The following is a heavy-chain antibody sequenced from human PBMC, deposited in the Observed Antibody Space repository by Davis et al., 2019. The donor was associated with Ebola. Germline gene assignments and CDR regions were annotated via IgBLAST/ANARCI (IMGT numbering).Heavy chain of an antibody. V-gene: IGHV3-30*01. J-gene: IGHJ4*02. CDR1: GYTFSSYA. CDR2: ISHDGSNK. D-gene: IGHD5-12*01. CDR3: AKDEHVAATASGFDF. Sequence: SCKASGYTFSSYAMHWVRQAPGKGLEWVAVISHDGSNKYYADSVKGHFIISRDNSRNTVFLQMDSLRIEDTGIYYCAKDEHVAATASGFDFWGQGALVSVSS.